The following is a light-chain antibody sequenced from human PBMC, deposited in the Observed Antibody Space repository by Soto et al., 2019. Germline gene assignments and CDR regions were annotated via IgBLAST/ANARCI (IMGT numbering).Light chain of an antibody. V-gene: IGKV1-5*01. Sequence: DIQMTQSPSALSASVGDRVTITCRASQSISSYLNWYQQKPAKTLHILSSDASSFQSGVPSSCSGSGFGTEFTLTISSLQPGDFATYYCQQYSSRSTFGQGTKVDIK. CDR2: DAS. CDR3: QQYSSRST. CDR1: QSISSY. J-gene: IGKJ1*01.